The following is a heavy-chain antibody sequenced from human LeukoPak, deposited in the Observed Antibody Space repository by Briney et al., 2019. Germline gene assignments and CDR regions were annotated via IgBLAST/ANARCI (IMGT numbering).Heavy chain of an antibody. D-gene: IGHD1-26*01. CDR1: GFTFSSFG. V-gene: IGHV3-30*02. J-gene: IGHJ3*02. CDR2: IRYDGSIK. Sequence: GSLGLSCAASGFTFSSFGMHWVRQAPGKGLEWVAFIRYDGSIKYYADSVKGRFTISRDNSKNTLYLQMSSLRAEDTAVYYCAKVEETSSYYTGGSFDIWGQGTMVTVSS. CDR3: AKVEETSSYYTGGSFDI.